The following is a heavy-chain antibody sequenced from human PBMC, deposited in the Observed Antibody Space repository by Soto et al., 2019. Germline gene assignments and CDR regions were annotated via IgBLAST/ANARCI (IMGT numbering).Heavy chain of an antibody. CDR2: INHSGST. V-gene: IGHV4-34*01. D-gene: IGHD3-10*01. J-gene: IGHJ5*02. Sequence: QVQLQQWGAGLLKPSETLSLTCAVYGGSFSGYYWSWIRQPPGKGLEWIGEINHSGSTNYNPSLRSRVTIPLDTSKNQFSLKLSSVTAADTAVYYCARGRLDRPRPFYYGSGSYYSWFDPWGQGTLVTVSS. CDR1: GGSFSGYY. CDR3: ARGRLDRPRPFYYGSGSYYSWFDP.